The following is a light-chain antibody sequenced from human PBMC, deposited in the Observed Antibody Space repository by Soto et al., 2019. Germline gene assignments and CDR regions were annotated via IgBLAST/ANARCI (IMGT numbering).Light chain of an antibody. J-gene: IGKJ5*01. CDR1: QSVSNN. Sequence: EIVLTQSPATLSLSPGERATVSCRASQSVSNNLGWYQQKPGQAPRLLIYDASNRATGIPARFSGSGSRTDFTITIRRLVPEDFADHYCQYGCTFGQGTRLEIK. V-gene: IGKV3-11*01. CDR2: DAS. CDR3: QYGCT.